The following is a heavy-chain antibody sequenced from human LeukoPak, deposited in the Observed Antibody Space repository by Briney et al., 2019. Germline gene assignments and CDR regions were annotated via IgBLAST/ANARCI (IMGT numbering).Heavy chain of an antibody. CDR2: INPNSGGT. CDR3: ARAGYCSSTGCWLDY. CDR1: GYTFTGYY. V-gene: IGHV1-2*02. Sequence: ASVKVSCKASGYTFTGYYMHWVRQAPGQGLEWMGWINPNSGGTNYAQKFQGRVTMTRDTSISTAYMELSRLRSDDTAVYYCARAGYCSSTGCWLDYWGQGTLVTVSS. J-gene: IGHJ4*02. D-gene: IGHD2-2*01.